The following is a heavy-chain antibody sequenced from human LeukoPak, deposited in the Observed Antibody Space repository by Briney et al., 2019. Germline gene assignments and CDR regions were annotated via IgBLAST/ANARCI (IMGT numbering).Heavy chain of an antibody. CDR1: GDSISSFY. D-gene: IGHD2-2*01. J-gene: IGHJ5*02. V-gene: IGHV4-30-2*01. CDR2: IYHSRST. Sequence: SETLSLTCSVSGDSISSFYWSWIRQPPGKGLEWIGYIYHSRSTYYNPSLKSRVTISVDRSKNQFSLKLSSVTAADTAVYYCARGVGYCSSTSCPNWFDPWGQGTLVTVSS. CDR3: ARGVGYCSSTSCPNWFDP.